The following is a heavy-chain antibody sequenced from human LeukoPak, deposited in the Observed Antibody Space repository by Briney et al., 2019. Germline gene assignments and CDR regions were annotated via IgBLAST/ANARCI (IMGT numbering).Heavy chain of an antibody. J-gene: IGHJ4*02. D-gene: IGHD6-25*01. V-gene: IGHV3-23*01. CDR2: ISDSGART. Sequence: GGSLRLSCAASGFTFSRYAMTWVRQAPGKGLEWVSTISDSGARTNYADSAKGRFTISRDNPMNTLYLQMNSLRADDTAVYYCASDYFLDYWGQGTLVTVSS. CDR3: ASDYFLDY. CDR1: GFTFSRYA.